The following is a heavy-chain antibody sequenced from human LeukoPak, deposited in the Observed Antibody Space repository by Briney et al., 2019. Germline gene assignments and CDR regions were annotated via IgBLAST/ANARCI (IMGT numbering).Heavy chain of an antibody. J-gene: IGHJ4*02. Sequence: GGSLRLSCAASGFTFSSYGMSWVRQAPGKGLEWVSNISGGGGYTYYADSVKGRFTISRDSSKNTLYLQMNSLRAEDTAVYYCAKDPIYLSRIVGATHLDYWGQGTLVTVSS. V-gene: IGHV3-23*01. D-gene: IGHD1-26*01. CDR2: ISGGGGYT. CDR3: AKDPIYLSRIVGATHLDY. CDR1: GFTFSSYG.